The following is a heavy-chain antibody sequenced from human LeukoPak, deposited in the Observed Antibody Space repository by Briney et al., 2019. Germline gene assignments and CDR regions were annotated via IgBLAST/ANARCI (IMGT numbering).Heavy chain of an antibody. CDR3: ARGSRRNSSGWYY. CDR1: GGSFSGYY. V-gene: IGHV4-34*01. J-gene: IGHJ4*02. Sequence: SETLSLTCAVYGGSFSGYYWSWIRQPPGKGLEWIGEINHSGSTNYNPSLKSRVTISVDTSKSQFSLKLSSVTAADTAVYYCARGSRRNSSGWYYWGQGTLVTVSS. CDR2: INHSGST. D-gene: IGHD6-19*01.